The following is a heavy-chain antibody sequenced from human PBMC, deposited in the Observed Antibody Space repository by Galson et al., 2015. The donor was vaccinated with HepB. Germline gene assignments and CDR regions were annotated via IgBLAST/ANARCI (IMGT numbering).Heavy chain of an antibody. CDR3: ARGGRLMGTTTIDY. CDR1: GGTFSGYA. CDR2: IIPVFGTA. D-gene: IGHD1-26*01. V-gene: IGHV1-69*13. Sequence: SVKVSCKASGGTFSGYAISWVRQAPGQGLEWMGGIIPVFGTANYAQKFQGRVTITADESTSTAYMELSSLRSEDTAVYYCARGGRLMGTTTIDYWGQGTLVTVSS. J-gene: IGHJ4*02.